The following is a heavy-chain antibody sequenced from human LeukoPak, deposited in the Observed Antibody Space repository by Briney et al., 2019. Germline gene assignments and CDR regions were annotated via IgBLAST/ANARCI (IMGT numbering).Heavy chain of an antibody. V-gene: IGHV6-1*01. J-gene: IGHJ4*02. D-gene: IGHD3-9*01. CDR3: ARGGTYYDILTGYPGLGYYFDY. CDR2: TYYRSKWYN. Sequence: SQTLSLTCAISGDSVSSNSAAWNWIRQSPSRGLEWLGRTYYRSKWYNDYAVSVKSRITINPDTSKNQFSLQLNSVTPEDTAVYYCARGGTYYDILTGYPGLGYYFDYWGQGTLVTVSS. CDR1: GDSVSSNSAA.